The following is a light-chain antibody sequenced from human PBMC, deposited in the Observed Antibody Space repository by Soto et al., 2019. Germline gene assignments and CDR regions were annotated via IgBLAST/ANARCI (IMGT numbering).Light chain of an antibody. V-gene: IGLV2-14*01. CDR1: NSDVGGYNY. CDR2: DVS. CDR3: CSYTTSNTRQIV. Sequence: QCVRNRAASVSGVAREGRRIIRNRNNSDVGGYNYVSWYQQHPGKAPKFIIYDVSNRPSGVSNRFSGSKSGNTASLTISGLQAEDEADYYCCSYTTSNTRQIVFVTGTKVTVL. J-gene: IGLJ1*01.